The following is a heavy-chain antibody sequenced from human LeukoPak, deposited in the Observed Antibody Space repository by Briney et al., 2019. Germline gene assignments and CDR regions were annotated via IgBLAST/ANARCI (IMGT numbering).Heavy chain of an antibody. CDR1: GYTFTSYD. D-gene: IGHD2-2*01. V-gene: IGHV1-8*03. J-gene: IGHJ4*02. CDR2: MNPNSGNT. CDR3: ATGEYCSSTSCYPSGY. Sequence: ASVTVSCKASGYTFTSYDINWVRQATGQGLEWMGWMNPNSGNTGYAQKFQGRVTITRNTSISTAYMELSSLRSEDTAVYYCATGEYCSSTSCYPSGYWGQGTLVTVSS.